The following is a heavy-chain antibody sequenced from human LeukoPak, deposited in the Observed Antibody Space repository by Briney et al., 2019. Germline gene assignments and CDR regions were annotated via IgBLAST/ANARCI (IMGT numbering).Heavy chain of an antibody. CDR3: ARDRAFRGYSSALDY. D-gene: IGHD6-25*01. CDR2: IYYSGST. CDR1: GGSISSYY. V-gene: IGHV4-59*12. Sequence: PSETLSLTCTVSGGSISSYYWSWIRQPPGKGLEWIGYIYYSGSTNYNPSLKSRVTISVDRSKNQLSLKLSSVTAADTAVYYCARDRAFRGYSSALDYWGQGTLVTVS. J-gene: IGHJ4*02.